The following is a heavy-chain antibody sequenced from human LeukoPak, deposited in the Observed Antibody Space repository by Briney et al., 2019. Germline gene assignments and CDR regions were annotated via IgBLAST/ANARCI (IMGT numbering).Heavy chain of an antibody. D-gene: IGHD3-10*01. V-gene: IGHV4-39*07. Sequence: PSETLSVTCTVSGGSISSSSYYWGWIRQPPGKGLEWIGSIYYSGSTYYNPSLKSRVTISVDTSKNQFSLKLSSVTAADTAVYYCVVGFGEFEVWFDPWGQGTLVTVSS. CDR2: IYYSGST. J-gene: IGHJ5*02. CDR1: GGSISSSSYY. CDR3: VVGFGEFEVWFDP.